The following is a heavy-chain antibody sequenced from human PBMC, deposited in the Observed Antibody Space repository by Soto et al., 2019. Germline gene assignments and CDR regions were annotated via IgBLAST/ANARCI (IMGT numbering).Heavy chain of an antibody. J-gene: IGHJ5*02. V-gene: IGHV4-59*01. CDR3: SRVYSPDYDFWSGYYTWFDP. CDR2: IYYSGST. Sequence: SETLSLTCTVSGGSISSYYWSWIRQPPGKGLEWIGYIYYSGSTNYNPSLKSRVTISVDTSKNQFSLKLSSVTAADTAVYYCSRVYSPDYDFWSGYYTWFDPWGQGTLVTVSS. CDR1: GGSISSYY. D-gene: IGHD3-3*01.